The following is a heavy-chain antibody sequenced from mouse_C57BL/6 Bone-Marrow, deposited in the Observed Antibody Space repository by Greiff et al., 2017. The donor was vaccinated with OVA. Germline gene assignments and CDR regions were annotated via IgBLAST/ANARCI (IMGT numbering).Heavy chain of an antibody. CDR3: ARSGIYYGIYYAMDY. J-gene: IGHJ4*01. D-gene: IGHD2-1*01. CDR1: GYTFTNYW. CDR2: IYPGGGYT. V-gene: IGHV1-63*01. Sequence: QVQPQQSGAELVRPGTSVKMSCKASGYTFTNYWIGWAKQRPGHGLEWIGDIYPGGGYTNYNEKFKGKATLTADKSSSTAYMQFSSLTSEDSAIYYCARSGIYYGIYYAMDYWGQGTSVTVSS.